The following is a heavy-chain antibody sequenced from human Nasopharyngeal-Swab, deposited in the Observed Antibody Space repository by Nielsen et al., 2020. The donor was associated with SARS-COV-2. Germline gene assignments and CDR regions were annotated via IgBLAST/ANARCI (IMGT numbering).Heavy chain of an antibody. V-gene: IGHV5-51*01. D-gene: IGHD5-12*01. CDR1: GYSFTSYW. Sequence: KVSCKGSGYSFTSYWIAWVRQMPGEGLEWMGIIYPRDSDTRYSPSFQGQVTISADKSISTAYLQWSSLKASDTAMYYCVRPEGVATSFKYYFQYGMDVWGQGTMVTVSS. J-gene: IGHJ6*02. CDR2: IYPRDSDT. CDR3: VRPEGVATSFKYYFQYGMDV.